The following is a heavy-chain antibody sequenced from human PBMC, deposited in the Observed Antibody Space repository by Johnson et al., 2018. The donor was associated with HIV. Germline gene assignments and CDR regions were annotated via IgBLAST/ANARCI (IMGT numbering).Heavy chain of an antibody. CDR3: ASQGAPAFDI. J-gene: IGHJ3*02. V-gene: IGHV3-30-3*01. CDR1: GFTFSSYP. CDR2: ISYDGSNK. Sequence: QMQLVESGGGVVQPGRSLRLSCAASGFTFSSYPMHWVRQAPGKGLEWVAVISYDGSNKYYADSVKGRFTISRDNSKNTLYLQMNSLRAEDTAVYYCASQGAPAFDIWGQGTMVTVSS.